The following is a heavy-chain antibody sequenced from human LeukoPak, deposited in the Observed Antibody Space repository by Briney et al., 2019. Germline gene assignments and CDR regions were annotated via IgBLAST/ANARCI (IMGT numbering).Heavy chain of an antibody. V-gene: IGHV4-34*01. D-gene: IGHD3-22*01. CDR3: ARPRNDYDTSVYGD. J-gene: IGHJ4*02. Sequence: SETLSLTCAVYGGSFSGYYRSWIRQPPGKGLEWIGEINHSGSTNYNPSLKSRVTMSLDTSKNQFSLKLSSVTAADTAVYYCARPRNDYDTSVYGDWGQGTLVTVSS. CDR2: INHSGST. CDR1: GGSFSGYY.